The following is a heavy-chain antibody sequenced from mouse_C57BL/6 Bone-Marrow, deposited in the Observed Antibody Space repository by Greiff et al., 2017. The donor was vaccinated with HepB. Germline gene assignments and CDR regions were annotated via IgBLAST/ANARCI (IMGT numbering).Heavy chain of an antibody. Sequence: VKLMESGAELVKPGASVKVSCKASGYTFTSYWMHWVKQRPGQGLEWIGRIHPSDSDTNYNQKFKGKATLTVDKSSSTAYMQLSSLTSEDSAVYYCAIKETVVAPFDYWGQGTTLTVSS. CDR3: AIKETVVAPFDY. D-gene: IGHD1-1*01. CDR2: IHPSDSDT. J-gene: IGHJ2*01. CDR1: GYTFTSYW. V-gene: IGHV1-74*01.